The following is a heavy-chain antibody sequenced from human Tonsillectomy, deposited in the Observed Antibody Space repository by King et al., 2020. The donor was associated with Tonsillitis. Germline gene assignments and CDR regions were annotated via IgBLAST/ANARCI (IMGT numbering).Heavy chain of an antibody. D-gene: IGHD2-2*01. CDR3: VKDKRATMPRVAFDF. CDR1: GFTFRSYA. J-gene: IGHJ3*01. V-gene: IGHV3-23*04. CDR2: ISGSGGST. Sequence: VQLVESGGGLVQPGGSLRLSCAASGFTFRSYAMSWVRQAPGKGLEWVSGISGSGGSTYSADSVKGRFTISRDNSKNTLFLQMNRLRVEDTAVYYCVKDKRATMPRVAFDFWGQGTIVPVSS.